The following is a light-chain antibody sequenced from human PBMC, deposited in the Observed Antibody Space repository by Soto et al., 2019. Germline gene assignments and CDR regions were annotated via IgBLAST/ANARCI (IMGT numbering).Light chain of an antibody. Sequence: SYELTQPPSVSVAPGKTARITCEGNNIGSKSVHWYQQKPGQAPVLVIYYDSDRPSGIPERFSGSNSGNTATLTISRVEAGDEADYYCQVWDSSSDHKVFGTGTKVTVL. J-gene: IGLJ1*01. V-gene: IGLV3-21*04. CDR3: QVWDSSSDHKV. CDR1: NIGSKS. CDR2: YDS.